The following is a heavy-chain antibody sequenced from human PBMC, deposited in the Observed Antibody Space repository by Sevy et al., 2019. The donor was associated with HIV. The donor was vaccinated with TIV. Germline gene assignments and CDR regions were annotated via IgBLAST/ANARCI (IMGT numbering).Heavy chain of an antibody. D-gene: IGHD3-22*01. CDR1: GFTVSGNY. CDR3: ARYRYYDASGYYYYYYGMDV. V-gene: IGHV3-66*01. J-gene: IGHJ6*02. Sequence: GGSLRLSCEASGFTVSGNYMAWVRLAPGKGLEWVSLIDSGGSTYYADSVKGRFTISRDNVKNTLYLQMNPLRAEDTALYFCARYRYYDASGYYYYYYGMDVWGQGTTVTVSS. CDR2: IDSGGST.